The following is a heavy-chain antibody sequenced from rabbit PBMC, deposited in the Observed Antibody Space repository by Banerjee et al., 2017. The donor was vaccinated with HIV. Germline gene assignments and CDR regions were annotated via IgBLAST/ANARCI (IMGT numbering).Heavy chain of an antibody. CDR1: GFTISSSYW. J-gene: IGHJ3*01. D-gene: IGHD7-1*01. CDR3: ARDLAAVTGWNFGL. V-gene: IGHV1S40*01. Sequence: QSLEESGGDLVKPGASLTLTCAASGFTISSSYWICWVRQAPGKGLEWIACIYGASSGTTYYASWAKGRFTISKTSWTTVTLQMTSLTAADTASYFCARDLAAVTGWNFGLWGQGTLVTVS. CDR2: IYGASSGTT.